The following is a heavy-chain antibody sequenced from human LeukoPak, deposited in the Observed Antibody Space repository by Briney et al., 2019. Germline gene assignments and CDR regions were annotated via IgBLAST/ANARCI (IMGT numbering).Heavy chain of an antibody. V-gene: IGHV3-23*01. Sequence: PGGSLRLSCAASGFTFSSYSMNWVRQAPGKAPEWVSSINDFGTNTYYAGSVEGRFSISRDNSKNTVYLQVSSLRAEDTAVYYCGKVLLAYCSGSACYSIDYWGQGTLVTVSS. CDR2: INDFGTNT. CDR3: GKVLLAYCSGSACYSIDY. D-gene: IGHD2-15*01. CDR1: GFTFSSYS. J-gene: IGHJ4*02.